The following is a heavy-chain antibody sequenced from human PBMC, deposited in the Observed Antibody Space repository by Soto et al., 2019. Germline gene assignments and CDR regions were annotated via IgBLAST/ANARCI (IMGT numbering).Heavy chain of an antibody. CDR1: GYTFTSYG. D-gene: IGHD3-9*01. Sequence: GASVKVPCKASGYTFTSYGISWVRQAPGQGLEWMGWISAYNGNTNYAQKLQGRVTMTTDTSTSTAYMELRSLRSDDTAVYYCARDHDILTGYSLYYYYGMDVWGQGTTVTVSS. V-gene: IGHV1-18*01. J-gene: IGHJ6*02. CDR2: ISAYNGNT. CDR3: ARDHDILTGYSLYYYYGMDV.